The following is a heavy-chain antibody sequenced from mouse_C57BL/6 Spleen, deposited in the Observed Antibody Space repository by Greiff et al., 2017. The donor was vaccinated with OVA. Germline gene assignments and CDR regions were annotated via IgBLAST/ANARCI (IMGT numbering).Heavy chain of an antibody. D-gene: IGHD2-1*01. Sequence: EVMLVESGGGLVKPGGSLKLSCAASGFTFSSYAMSWVRQTPEKRLEWVATISDGGSYTYYPDNVKGRFTISRDNAKNNLYLQMSHLKSEDTAMYYCARDYGNYVRAMDYWGQGTSVTVSS. CDR2: ISDGGSYT. CDR3: ARDYGNYVRAMDY. CDR1: GFTFSSYA. V-gene: IGHV5-4*01. J-gene: IGHJ4*01.